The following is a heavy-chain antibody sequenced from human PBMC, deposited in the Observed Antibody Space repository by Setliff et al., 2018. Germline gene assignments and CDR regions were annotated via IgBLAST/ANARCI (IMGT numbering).Heavy chain of an antibody. V-gene: IGHV1-18*01. CDR3: SRLVRFCTRTSCQRLSGDDY. CDR2: ISPYTGNT. J-gene: IGHJ4*02. D-gene: IGHD2-2*01. CDR1: GYTFTDYG. Sequence: ASVKVSCKASGYTFTDYGVSWVRQAPGQGLEWVGWISPYTGNTYYAPKFQGRVIMTTDTSTTTAYMELRSLRSDDTAIYYCSRLVRFCTRTSCQRLSGDDYWGQGTLVTVPS.